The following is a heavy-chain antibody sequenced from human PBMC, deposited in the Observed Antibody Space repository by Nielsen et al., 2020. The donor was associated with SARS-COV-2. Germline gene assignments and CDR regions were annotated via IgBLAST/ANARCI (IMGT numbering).Heavy chain of an antibody. D-gene: IGHD1-1*01. CDR2: IYPGDSDT. CDR1: GYKFTDNW. Sequence: KVSRKASGYKFTDNWIGWVRQMPGKGLEWMGIIYPGDSDTRYSPSFQGQVTMSVDTSTDTAYLEWRSLKASDTATYYCARYDDWFDPWGQGTLVTVTS. CDR3: ARYDDWFDP. V-gene: IGHV5-51*01. J-gene: IGHJ5*02.